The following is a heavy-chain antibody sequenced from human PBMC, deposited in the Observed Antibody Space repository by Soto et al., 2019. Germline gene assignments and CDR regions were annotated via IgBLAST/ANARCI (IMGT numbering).Heavy chain of an antibody. V-gene: IGHV3-33*01. Sequence: QVQLVESGGGVVQPGRSLRLSCAASGFNFSSYVMHWVRQAPGKGLEWVAVIWYDGGNKYYADSGKGRITISRDNSKNTLYLQMNSLRAEDTAVYYCARDGHWLTRAGLRSSYYFDYWGQGTLVTVSS. CDR1: GFNFSSYV. CDR2: IWYDGGNK. D-gene: IGHD6-19*01. J-gene: IGHJ4*02. CDR3: ARDGHWLTRAGLRSSYYFDY.